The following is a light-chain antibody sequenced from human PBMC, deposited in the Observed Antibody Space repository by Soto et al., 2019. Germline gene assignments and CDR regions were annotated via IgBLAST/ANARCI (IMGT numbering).Light chain of an antibody. CDR3: QQYGSSGT. CDR1: QSVSNNY. V-gene: IGKV3-20*01. J-gene: IGKJ1*01. CDR2: GAS. Sequence: EIVLTQSPVTLSLSPGERATLSCRASQSVSNNYLAWYQQKPGQAPRLLIYGASNRATGVPDRFSGSGSGTDFILTISRLEPEDFAVYYCQQYGSSGTFGQGTKVDIK.